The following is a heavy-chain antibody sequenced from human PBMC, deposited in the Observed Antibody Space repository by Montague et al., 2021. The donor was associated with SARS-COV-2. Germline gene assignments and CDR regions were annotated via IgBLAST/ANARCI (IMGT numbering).Heavy chain of an antibody. Sequence: SETLSLTCAVSGGFISSGNWWSWVRQPPGKGLEWIGEIFHSGAACYNPSLKSRLTIPMDKSKNEFSLKLNSVTAADTAMYYCARDFVAAVPDRFDSWGQGVLVTVSS. D-gene: IGHD6-13*01. J-gene: IGHJ4*02. CDR2: IFHSGAA. CDR1: GGFISSGNW. CDR3: ARDFVAAVPDRFDS. V-gene: IGHV4/OR15-8*02.